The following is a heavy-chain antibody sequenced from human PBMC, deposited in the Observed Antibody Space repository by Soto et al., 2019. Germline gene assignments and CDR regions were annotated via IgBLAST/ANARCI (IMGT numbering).Heavy chain of an antibody. Sequence: QVQLVQSGAEVKKPGASVKVSCKASGYTFTSYGITWVRQAPGQGLEWMGWISAYNGNTNYAQKVQGRVTMTTDTSTRIAYMELTILRSDDTAVYYCVRGDDILTGYYRGGDYWGQGTLVTVSS. CDR2: ISAYNGNT. CDR1: GYTFTSYG. CDR3: VRGDDILTGYYRGGDY. J-gene: IGHJ4*02. V-gene: IGHV1-18*01. D-gene: IGHD3-9*01.